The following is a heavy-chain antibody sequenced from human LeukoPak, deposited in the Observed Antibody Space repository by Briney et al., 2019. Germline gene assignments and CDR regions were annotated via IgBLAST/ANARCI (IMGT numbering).Heavy chain of an antibody. CDR3: ARVWDYDFWSGYYRGWFDP. D-gene: IGHD3-3*01. V-gene: IGHV4-34*01. Sequence: PSETLSLTCAVYGGSFSGYYWSWIRQPPGKGLEWIGEINHSGSTNYNPSLKSRVTISVDTSKNQLSLKLSSVTAADTAVYYCARVWDYDFWSGYYRGWFDPWGQGTLVTVSS. J-gene: IGHJ5*02. CDR2: INHSGST. CDR1: GGSFSGYY.